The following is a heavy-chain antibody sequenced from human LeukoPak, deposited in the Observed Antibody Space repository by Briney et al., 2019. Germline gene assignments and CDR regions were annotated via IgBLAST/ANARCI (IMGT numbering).Heavy chain of an antibody. CDR2: ITSAGSTK. Sequence: GGSLRLSCAASGFTFSSYWMNWVRQAPGKGLEWISYITSAGSTKYYADSVKGRFTISRDNAKNTLYLQMNSLRAEDTAVYYCAKDRITIFGVVTHFDYWGQGTLVTVSS. CDR1: GFTFSSYW. D-gene: IGHD3-3*01. J-gene: IGHJ4*02. CDR3: AKDRITIFGVVTHFDY. V-gene: IGHV3-48*04.